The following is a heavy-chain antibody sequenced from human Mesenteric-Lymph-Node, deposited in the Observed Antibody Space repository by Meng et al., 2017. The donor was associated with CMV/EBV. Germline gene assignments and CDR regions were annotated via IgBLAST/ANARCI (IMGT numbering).Heavy chain of an antibody. Sequence: SGYPFTNFGISWVRQAPGQGLEWMGWISAYNGKTNYAQRVQDRVTMTTDTSTSTAYMELRSLRSDDTAVYFCARVGGFGELLYYFDYWGQGTLVTVSS. V-gene: IGHV1-18*01. CDR2: ISAYNGKT. CDR3: ARVGGFGELLYYFDY. CDR1: GYPFTNFG. J-gene: IGHJ4*02. D-gene: IGHD3-10*01.